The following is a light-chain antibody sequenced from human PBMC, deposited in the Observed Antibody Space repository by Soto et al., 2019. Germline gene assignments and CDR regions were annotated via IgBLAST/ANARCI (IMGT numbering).Light chain of an antibody. J-gene: IGLJ1*01. CDR1: SSNIGSNY. V-gene: IGLV1-47*02. CDR2: YNN. Sequence: QSVLTQPPSASGTPGQRVTISCSGRSSNIGSNYVYWYQQLPGTAPKLLIYYNNQRPSGVPDRFSGSKSGTSASLAISGLRSEDEADYYCATWDDSLSGYVFGTGTKVPVL. CDR3: ATWDDSLSGYV.